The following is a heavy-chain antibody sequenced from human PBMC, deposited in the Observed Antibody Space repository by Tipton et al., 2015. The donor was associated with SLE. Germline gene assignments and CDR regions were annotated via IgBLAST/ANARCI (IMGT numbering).Heavy chain of an antibody. CDR2: FSHSGISSGST. V-gene: IGHV4-34*01. D-gene: IGHD1-1*01. CDR3: ARHGRQLAGNWFDP. Sequence: TLSLTCAVNGGSFSGNYWTWIRQPPGKGLEWIGDFSHSGISSGSTNYNPSLKSRVTMSVDTSTNHFSLRLSSVTAADTAVYYCARHGRQLAGNWFDPWGQGTLVTVSS. J-gene: IGHJ5*02. CDR1: GGSFSGNY.